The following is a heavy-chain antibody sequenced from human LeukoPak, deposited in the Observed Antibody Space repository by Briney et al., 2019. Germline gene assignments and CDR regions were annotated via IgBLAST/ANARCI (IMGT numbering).Heavy chain of an antibody. V-gene: IGHV4-4*07. J-gene: IGHJ6*03. CDR1: GGSISIYY. D-gene: IGHD3-10*01. Sequence: SETLSLTCTDSGGSISIYYWNWIRQPAGKGLEWIGRTFTSGITIYIPSLKSRLSMSVDTSTNQFSLNLSSVTAADTAVYYCARESSGTYYNPLGYMDVWGKGTTVTVSS. CDR2: TFTSGIT. CDR3: ARESSGTYYNPLGYMDV.